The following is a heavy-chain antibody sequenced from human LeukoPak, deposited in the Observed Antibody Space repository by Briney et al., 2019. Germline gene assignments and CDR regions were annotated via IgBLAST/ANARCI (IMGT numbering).Heavy chain of an antibody. V-gene: IGHV3-30*02. Sequence: GGSLRLSCTASGFNFNNYRLHWVRQAPGKGLEWLTFIRYDESDIYYADSVKGRFSISRDNSRNTMFLHMYSLRGEDTAVYYCAKDLSGWLRSTSDAFDVWGQGTVVAVSS. CDR1: GFNFNNYR. J-gene: IGHJ3*01. CDR2: IRYDESDI. CDR3: AKDLSGWLRSTSDAFDV. D-gene: IGHD5-12*01.